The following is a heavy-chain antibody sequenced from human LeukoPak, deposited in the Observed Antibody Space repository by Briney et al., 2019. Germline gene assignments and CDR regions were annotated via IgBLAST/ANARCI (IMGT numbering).Heavy chain of an antibody. D-gene: IGHD3-9*01. CDR2: IKQDGSEK. CDR1: GFTLSSYW. J-gene: IGHJ6*03. V-gene: IGHV3-7*01. Sequence: GGSLRLSCAASGFTLSSYWMSWVRQAPGKGLEWVANIKQDGSEKYYVDSVKGRFTISRDNAKNSLYLQMNSLRAEDTAVYYCARVGRYFDWSEGYYYYYMDVWGKGTTVTISS. CDR3: ARVGRYFDWSEGYYYYYMDV.